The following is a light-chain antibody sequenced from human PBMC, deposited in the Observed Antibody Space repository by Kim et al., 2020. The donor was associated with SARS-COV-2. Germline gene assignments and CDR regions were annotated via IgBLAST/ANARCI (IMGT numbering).Light chain of an antibody. CDR1: SLRKYY. CDR2: GNN. V-gene: IGLV3-19*01. CDR3: NSRDSSGKLL. J-gene: IGLJ2*01. Sequence: SSELTQDPSVSVALGQTVTITCQGDSLRKYYATWYQQRPGQAPALVIYGNNNRPSGIPDRFSGSSSGNTASLTITGAQAEDEATYYCNSRDSSGKLLFGGGTQLTVL.